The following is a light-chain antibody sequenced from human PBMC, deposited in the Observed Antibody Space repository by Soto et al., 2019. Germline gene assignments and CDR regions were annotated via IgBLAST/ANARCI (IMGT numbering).Light chain of an antibody. Sequence: EIVLTQSPATLSLSPGERATLSCRASQGVSSYLAWYQQKPGQAPRLLIYDTSSRATGIPARFNGSGSGTDFTLTISSLEPEDFAVYYCQQRSNWPLTFGGGTKVEIK. J-gene: IGKJ4*01. V-gene: IGKV3-11*01. CDR3: QQRSNWPLT. CDR2: DTS. CDR1: QGVSSY.